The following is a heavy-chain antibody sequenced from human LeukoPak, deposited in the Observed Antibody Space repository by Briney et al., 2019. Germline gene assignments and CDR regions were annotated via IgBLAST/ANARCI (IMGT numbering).Heavy chain of an antibody. J-gene: IGHJ4*02. CDR1: GGSISSYY. D-gene: IGHD2-21*02. CDR3: ARETGDSGLDY. Sequence: PSETLSLTCTVYGGSISSYYWSWIRQPPGKGLEWIGYIYYSGSTNYNPSLKSRVTISVDTSKNQFSLKLSSVTAADTAVYYCARETGDSGLDYWGQGTLVTVSS. CDR2: IYYSGST. V-gene: IGHV4-59*01.